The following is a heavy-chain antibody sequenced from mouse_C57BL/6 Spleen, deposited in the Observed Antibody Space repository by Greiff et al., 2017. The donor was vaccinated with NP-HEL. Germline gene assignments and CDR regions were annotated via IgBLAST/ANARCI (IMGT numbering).Heavy chain of an antibody. CDR3: TRYNYGSWFAY. CDR1: GYTFTDYE. D-gene: IGHD1-1*01. V-gene: IGHV1-15*01. Sequence: VQLQQSGAELVRPGASVTLSCKASGYTFTDYEMHWVKQTPLQGLEWIGAIDPETVGTAYNQKFKGKAILTADKSSSTAYMELRSLTSEDSAVYYCTRYNYGSWFAYWGQGTLVTVSA. CDR2: IDPETVGT. J-gene: IGHJ3*01.